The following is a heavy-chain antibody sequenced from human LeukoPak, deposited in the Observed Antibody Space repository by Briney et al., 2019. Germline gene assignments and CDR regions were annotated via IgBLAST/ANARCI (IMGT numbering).Heavy chain of an antibody. Sequence: TSETLSLTCAVSGYSISSGYYWGWIRPPPGKGLEWIGSIYHSGSTYYNPSLKSRVTISVDTSKNQFSLKLSSVTAADTAVYYCARTLTACFDYWGQGTLVTVSS. CDR1: GYSISSGYY. CDR3: ARTLTACFDY. J-gene: IGHJ4*02. D-gene: IGHD3-9*01. V-gene: IGHV4-38-2*01. CDR2: IYHSGST.